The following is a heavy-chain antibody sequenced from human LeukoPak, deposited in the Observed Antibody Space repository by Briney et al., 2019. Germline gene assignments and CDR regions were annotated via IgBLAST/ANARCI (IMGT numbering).Heavy chain of an antibody. Sequence: SETLSLTCTVSGGSISSYYWSWIRQPPGKGLEWIGYIYYSGSTNYNPSLKSRVTISVDTSKNQFSLKLSSVTAADTAVYYCARGVVDYDFWSGYRDGNWFDPWGQGTLVTVSS. CDR3: ARGVVDYDFWSGYRDGNWFDP. V-gene: IGHV4-59*01. J-gene: IGHJ5*02. D-gene: IGHD3-3*01. CDR1: GGSISSYY. CDR2: IYYSGST.